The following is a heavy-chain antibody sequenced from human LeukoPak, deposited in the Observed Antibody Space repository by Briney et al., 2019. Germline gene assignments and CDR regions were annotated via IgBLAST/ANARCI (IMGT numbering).Heavy chain of an antibody. CDR3: AHFTLTAAFDY. CDR1: GFSLSTSGVG. CDR2: IDWDDDK. V-gene: IGHV2-70*12. J-gene: IGHJ4*02. D-gene: IGHD2-15*01. Sequence: SGPTLVNPTQTLTLTCTFSGFSLSTSGVGVGWIRQPPGKALEWLARIDWDDDKYYSTSLKTRLTISKDTSKNQVVLTMTNMDPVDTATYYCAHFTLTAAFDYWGQGTLVTVSS.